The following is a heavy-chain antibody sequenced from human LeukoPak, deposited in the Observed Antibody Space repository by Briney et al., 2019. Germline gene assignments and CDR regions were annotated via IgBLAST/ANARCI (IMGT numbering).Heavy chain of an antibody. CDR2: IIPIFGTA. V-gene: IGHV1-69*05. CDR1: GGTFSSYA. CDR3: ARGASGVVVPAAMTNFDY. Sequence: SVKVSCKASGGTFSSYAISWVRQAPGQGLEWMGGIIPIFGTANYAQKFQGRVTITTDESTSTAYMELSSLRSEDTAVYYCARGASGVVVPAAMTNFDYWGQGTLVTVSS. D-gene: IGHD2-2*01. J-gene: IGHJ4*02.